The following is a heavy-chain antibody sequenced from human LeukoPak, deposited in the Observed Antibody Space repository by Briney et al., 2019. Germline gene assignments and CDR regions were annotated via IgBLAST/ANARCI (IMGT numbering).Heavy chain of an antibody. V-gene: IGHV4-34*01. CDR2: INHSGST. J-gene: IGHJ4*02. Sequence: SETLSLTCAVYGGSFSGYYWSWIRQPPGKGLEWIGEINHSGSTNYNPSLKSRVTISVDTSKNQFSLKLSSVTAADTAVYYCARTRGYCYGIFDYWGQGTLVTVSS. CDR3: ARTRGYCYGIFDY. CDR1: GGSFSGYY. D-gene: IGHD5-18*01.